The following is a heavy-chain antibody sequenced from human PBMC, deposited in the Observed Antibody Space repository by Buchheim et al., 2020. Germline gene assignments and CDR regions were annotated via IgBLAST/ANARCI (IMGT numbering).Heavy chain of an antibody. J-gene: IGHJ4*02. CDR1: GFTFSSYA. CDR2: ISGSGGST. Sequence: EVQLLESGGGLVQPGGSLRLSCAASGFTFSSYAMSWVRQAPGKGLEWVSAISGSGGSTYYADSVKGRFTIPRDNSKNTLYLQMNSLRAEDTAVYYCAKDPGGYLAAAGTSFDYWGQGTL. V-gene: IGHV3-23*01. CDR3: AKDPGGYLAAAGTSFDY. D-gene: IGHD6-13*01.